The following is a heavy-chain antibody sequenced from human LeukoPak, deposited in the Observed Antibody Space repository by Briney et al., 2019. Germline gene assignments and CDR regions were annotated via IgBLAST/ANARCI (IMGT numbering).Heavy chain of an antibody. CDR1: GYIFTSYY. V-gene: IGHV1-46*01. J-gene: IGHJ4*02. CDR3: AREHPMVRGTREGFDS. Sequence: ASVKVSFKASGYIFTSYYMHCVRQAPGRGLVWMGIINPSDGSTSYAQKFQGRVTMTRDTSTSTVYMELSSLRSEDTAVYYCAREHPMVRGTREGFDSWGQGTLVTVSS. D-gene: IGHD3-10*01. CDR2: INPSDGST.